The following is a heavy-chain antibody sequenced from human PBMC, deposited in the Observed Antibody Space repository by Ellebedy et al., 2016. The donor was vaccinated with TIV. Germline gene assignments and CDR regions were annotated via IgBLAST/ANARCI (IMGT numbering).Heavy chain of an antibody. J-gene: IGHJ5*02. V-gene: IGHV4-34*01. Sequence: SETLSLXCAVYGGSFSDYYWGWIRQPPGKGLEWIGEINHSGSTNYNPSLKSRVTMSVDTSKNQFSLRLTSVMAADAAVYYCARGHNWFDLWGQGTLVIVSS. CDR2: INHSGST. CDR1: GGSFSDYY. CDR3: ARGHNWFDL.